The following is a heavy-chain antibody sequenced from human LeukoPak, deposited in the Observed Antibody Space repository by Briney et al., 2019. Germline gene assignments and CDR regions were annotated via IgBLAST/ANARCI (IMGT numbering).Heavy chain of an antibody. CDR2: MYYSGNT. Sequence: SETLSLTWTVSGGPISSSSHSWGWSRQPPGKGLEWIGRMYYSGNTYYNSSRKSRLTLSVDTSKNQFSVKVTSVTAADTAVYYCARHQFRSGSTYHFDYWGQGTLVTVSS. V-gene: IGHV4-39*01. CDR1: GGPISSSSHS. D-gene: IGHD6-19*01. CDR3: ARHQFRSGSTYHFDY. J-gene: IGHJ4*02.